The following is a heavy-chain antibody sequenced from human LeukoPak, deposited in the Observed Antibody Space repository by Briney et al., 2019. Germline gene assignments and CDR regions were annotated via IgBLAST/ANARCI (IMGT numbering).Heavy chain of an antibody. CDR3: ARSHYDFWSGSGMFGY. V-gene: IGHV4-59*01. D-gene: IGHD3-3*01. CDR2: IYYSGST. Sequence: SETLSLTCTVSGGSISSYYWSWIRQPPGKGLEWIGYIYYSGSTNYNPSLKSRVTISVDTSKNQFSLKLSSVTAADTAVYYCARSHYDFWSGSGMFGYWGQGTLVTVSS. J-gene: IGHJ4*02. CDR1: GGSISSYY.